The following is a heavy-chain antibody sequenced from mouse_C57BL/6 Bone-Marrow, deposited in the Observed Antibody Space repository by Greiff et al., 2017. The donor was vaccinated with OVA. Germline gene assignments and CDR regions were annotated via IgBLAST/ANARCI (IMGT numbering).Heavy chain of an antibody. V-gene: IGHV2-2*01. CDR3: ARSTMVTTEKFFWYAMDY. J-gene: IGHJ4*01. CDR2: IWSGGST. Sequence: VMLVESGPGLVQPSQSLSITCTVSGFSLTSYGVHWVRQSPGKGLECLGVIWSGGSTDYTAAFISRLSIRKDNPKSQVFFKMNSLQADDTAIYYCARSTMVTTEKFFWYAMDYWGKGTSVTVSS. D-gene: IGHD2-2*01. CDR1: GFSLTSYG.